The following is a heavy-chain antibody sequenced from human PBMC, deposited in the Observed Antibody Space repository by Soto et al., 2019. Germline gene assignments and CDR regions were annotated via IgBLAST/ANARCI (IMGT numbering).Heavy chain of an antibody. D-gene: IGHD5-18*01. V-gene: IGHV3-33*03. CDR3: VRSKGGYSYGTPFDY. Sequence: PGGSLRLSCAASGFTFSSYGMHWVRQAPGKGLEWVAVIWYDGSNKYYADSVKGRFTTSRDNAENSLYLQMNSLRPEDTALYYCVRSKGGYSYGTPFDYWGQGTLVTVSS. CDR1: GFTFSSYG. CDR2: IWYDGSNK. J-gene: IGHJ4*02.